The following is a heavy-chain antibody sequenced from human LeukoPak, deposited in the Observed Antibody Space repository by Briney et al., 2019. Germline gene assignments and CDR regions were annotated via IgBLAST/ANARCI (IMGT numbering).Heavy chain of an antibody. CDR1: GFTVSQNY. CDR2: IKQDGSEK. Sequence: GGSLRLSCAASGFTVSQNYMSWVRQAPGRGLEWVAKIKQDGSEKYYVDSVKGRFTLSRDNAKNSLYVQMNSLRAEDTAVYYCARGYYAMDVWGQGTTVTVSS. D-gene: IGHD1-14*01. J-gene: IGHJ6*02. CDR3: ARGYYAMDV. V-gene: IGHV3-7*01.